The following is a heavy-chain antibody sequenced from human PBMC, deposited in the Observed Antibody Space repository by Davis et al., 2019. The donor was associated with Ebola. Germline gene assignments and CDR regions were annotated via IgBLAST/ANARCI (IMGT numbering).Heavy chain of an antibody. D-gene: IGHD6-13*01. CDR2: IYPGDSDT. CDR3: ARSTAAGSDAFDI. Sequence: PGGSLRLSCKGSGYSFTSYWIGWVRQMPGKGLEWMGIIYPGDSDTRYSPSFQGQVTISADKSISTAYLQWSSLKASDTAMYYCARSTAAGSDAFDIWGQGTMVTVSS. V-gene: IGHV5-51*01. J-gene: IGHJ3*02. CDR1: GYSFTSYW.